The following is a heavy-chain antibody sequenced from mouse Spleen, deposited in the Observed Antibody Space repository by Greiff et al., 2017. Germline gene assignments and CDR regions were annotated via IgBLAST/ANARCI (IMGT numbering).Heavy chain of an antibody. CDR2: IDPSGSYT. CDR1: GFTFTSYW. V-gene: IGHV1-69*02. D-gene: IGHD1-1*01. CDR3: AGGYGSSQLIDY. Sequence: QVQLKESGAELVKPGASVKLSCKASGFTFTSYWMHWVKQTPGQGLEWIGEIDPSGSYTNYNQKFKGKAILTVDKSSSTAYMQHSSLTSENSAVYYCAGGYGSSQLIDYWGQGTTLTVSS. J-gene: IGHJ2*01.